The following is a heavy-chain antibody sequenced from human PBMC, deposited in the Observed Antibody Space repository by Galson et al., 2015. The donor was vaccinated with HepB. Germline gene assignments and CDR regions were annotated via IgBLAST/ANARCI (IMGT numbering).Heavy chain of an antibody. CDR2: IKQDGSEK. D-gene: IGHD3-3*01. Sequence: SLRLSCAASGFTFSSYWMSWVRQAPGKGLEWVANIKQDGSEKYYVDSVKGRFTISRDNAKNSLYLQMNSLRAEDTAVYYCARVTSYYDFWSTDSEYYGMDVWGQGTTVTVSS. V-gene: IGHV3-7*03. CDR1: GFTFSSYW. J-gene: IGHJ6*02. CDR3: ARVTSYYDFWSTDSEYYGMDV.